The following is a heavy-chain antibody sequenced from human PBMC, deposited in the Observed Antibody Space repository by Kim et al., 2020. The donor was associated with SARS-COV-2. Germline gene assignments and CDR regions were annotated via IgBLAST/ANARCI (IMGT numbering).Heavy chain of an antibody. D-gene: IGHD2-21*02. Sequence: GGSLRLSCAASGFTFSSYAMSWVRQAPGKGLEWVSAISGSGGSTYYADSVKGRFTISRDNSKNTLYLQMNSLRAEDTAVYYCAKHRDHIVVVTALSYFDYWGQGTLVTVSS. V-gene: IGHV3-23*01. CDR1: GFTFSSYA. CDR2: ISGSGGST. CDR3: AKHRDHIVVVTALSYFDY. J-gene: IGHJ4*02.